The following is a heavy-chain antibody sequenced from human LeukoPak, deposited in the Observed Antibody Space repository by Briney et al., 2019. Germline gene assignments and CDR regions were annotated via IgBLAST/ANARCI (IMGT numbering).Heavy chain of an antibody. Sequence: SVKVSCKASGGTFSSYAISWVRQATGQGLEWMGGIIPIFGTANYAQKFQGRVTITADESTSTAYMELSSLRSEDTAVYYCARAGYSLRFLEWLPHNWFDPWGQGTLVTVSS. D-gene: IGHD3-3*01. CDR1: GGTFSSYA. V-gene: IGHV1-69*13. CDR2: IIPIFGTA. J-gene: IGHJ5*02. CDR3: ARAGYSLRFLEWLPHNWFDP.